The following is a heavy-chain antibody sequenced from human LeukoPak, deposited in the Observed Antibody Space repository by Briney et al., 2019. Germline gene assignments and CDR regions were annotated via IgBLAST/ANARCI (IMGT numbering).Heavy chain of an antibody. V-gene: IGHV4-34*01. CDR3: ARCTSATVTIDY. D-gene: IGHD4-17*01. Sequence: SETLSLTCAVYGGSFTNYYWSWIRQPPGKGLEWIGEINHSGSTNYNPSLKSRVTISVDTSKNQFSLKLSSVTAADTAVYYCARCTSATVTIDYWGQGTLVTVSS. J-gene: IGHJ4*02. CDR1: GGSFTNYY. CDR2: INHSGST.